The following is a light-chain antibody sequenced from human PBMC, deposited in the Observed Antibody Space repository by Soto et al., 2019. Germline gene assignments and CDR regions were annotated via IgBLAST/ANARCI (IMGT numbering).Light chain of an antibody. V-gene: IGKV3-11*01. CDR3: QQRSHALS. Sequence: EIVLTQSPATLSLSPGERATLSCRASQSVSRYLAWYQQKPGQAPRLLIYDASNRATGIPARFSGSGSGTDFPLTISSLEPEDFAVYYCQQRSHALSFGGGTKVEIK. CDR2: DAS. CDR1: QSVSRY. J-gene: IGKJ4*01.